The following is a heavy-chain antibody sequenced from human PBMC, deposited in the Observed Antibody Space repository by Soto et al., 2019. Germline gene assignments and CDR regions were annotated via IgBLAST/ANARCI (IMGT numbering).Heavy chain of an antibody. Sequence: QVQLVQSGAEVKKPGSSVKVSCKASGGTFSSYTISWVRQAPGQGLEWMGRIIPILGIANYAQKFQGRVTIAADNSTXXAXMXXSSLRSEDTAVYYCARDGESSTSCYVSPSSGWFAPWGQGTLVTVSS. CDR3: ARDGESSTSCYVSPSSGWFAP. D-gene: IGHD2-2*01. CDR2: IIPILGIA. V-gene: IGHV1-69*08. J-gene: IGHJ5*02. CDR1: GGTFSSYT.